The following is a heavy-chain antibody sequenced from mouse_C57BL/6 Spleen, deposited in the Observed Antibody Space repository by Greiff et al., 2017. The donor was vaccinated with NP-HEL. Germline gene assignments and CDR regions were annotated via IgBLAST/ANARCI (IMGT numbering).Heavy chain of an antibody. Sequence: EVQLQQSGPELVKPGASVKISCKASGYTFTDYYINWVKQSHGKSLEWIGDINPNNGGTSYNQKFKGKATLTVDKSSSTAYMELRSLTSEDSAVYYCARFNGSAMDYWGQGTSVTVSS. V-gene: IGHV1-26*01. CDR1: GYTFTDYY. CDR2: INPNNGGT. CDR3: ARFNGSAMDY. J-gene: IGHJ4*01. D-gene: IGHD4-1*01.